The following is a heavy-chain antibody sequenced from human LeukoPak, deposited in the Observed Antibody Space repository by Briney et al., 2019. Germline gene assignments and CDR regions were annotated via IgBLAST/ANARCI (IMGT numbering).Heavy chain of an antibody. Sequence: SGGSLRLSCAASGFTFSSYSMNWDRQAPGKGLEWVSYISSSSSTIYYADSVKGRFTISRDNAKNSLYLQMNSLRAEDTAVYYCARDRGVGANNPTYYDYWGQGTLVTVSS. J-gene: IGHJ4*02. CDR3: ARDRGVGANNPTYYDY. CDR2: ISSSSSTI. D-gene: IGHD1-26*01. V-gene: IGHV3-48*01. CDR1: GFTFSSYS.